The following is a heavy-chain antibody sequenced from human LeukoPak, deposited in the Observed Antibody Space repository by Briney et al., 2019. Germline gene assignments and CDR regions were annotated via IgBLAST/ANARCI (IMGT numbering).Heavy chain of an antibody. D-gene: IGHD3-22*01. V-gene: IGHV3-30-3*01. CDR3: ARDRRRHIRAYYYDSSGSVDY. J-gene: IGHJ4*02. CDR1: GFTFSSYA. CDR2: ISYDGSNK. Sequence: GGSLRLSCAASGFTFSSYAMHWVRQAPGKGLEWVAVISYDGSNKYYADSVKGRFTISRDNSKNTLYLQMNSLRAEDTAVYYCARDRRRHIRAYYYDSSGSVDYWGQGTLVTVSS.